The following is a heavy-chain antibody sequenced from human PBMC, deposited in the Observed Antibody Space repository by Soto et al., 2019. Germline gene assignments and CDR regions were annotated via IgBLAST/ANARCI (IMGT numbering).Heavy chain of an antibody. J-gene: IGHJ6*02. Sequence: SQTLSLTCAISGDSVSSNSAAWNWIRQSPSRGLEWLGRTYYRSKWYNDYAVSVKSRITINPDTSKNQFSLQLNSVTPEDTAVYYCARANGIAARHYYYYGMDVWGQGTTVTVSS. CDR2: TYYRSKWYN. V-gene: IGHV6-1*01. D-gene: IGHD6-6*01. CDR3: ARANGIAARHYYYYGMDV. CDR1: GDSVSSNSAA.